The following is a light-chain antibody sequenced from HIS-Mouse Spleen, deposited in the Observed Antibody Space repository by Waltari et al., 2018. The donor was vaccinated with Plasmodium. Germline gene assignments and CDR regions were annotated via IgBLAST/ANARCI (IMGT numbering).Light chain of an antibody. V-gene: IGLV2-23*03. CDR2: EGS. CDR3: CSYAGSSTFV. CDR1: SSDVGSYNL. Sequence: QSALTQPASVSGSPGQSITISCTGTSSDVGSYNLVSWYQQHPGKAPKLMIYEGSKRPSGVSNRFPGSTSGHTASLTISGLQAEDGADYYCCSYAGSSTFVFGGGTKLTVL. J-gene: IGLJ3*02.